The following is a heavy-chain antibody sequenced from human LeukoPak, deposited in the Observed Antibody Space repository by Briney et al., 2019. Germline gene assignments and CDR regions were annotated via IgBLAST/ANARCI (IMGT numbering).Heavy chain of an antibody. V-gene: IGHV1-2*06. Sequence: ASVKVSCKASGYTFTGYYMHWVRQAPGQGLEWMGRINPNSGGTNYAQKLQGRVTMTRDTSISTAYMELSRLRSDDTAVYYCARETSSGWYYYFDYWGQGTLVTVSS. CDR2: INPNSGGT. CDR3: ARETSSGWYYYFDY. J-gene: IGHJ4*02. CDR1: GYTFTGYY. D-gene: IGHD6-19*01.